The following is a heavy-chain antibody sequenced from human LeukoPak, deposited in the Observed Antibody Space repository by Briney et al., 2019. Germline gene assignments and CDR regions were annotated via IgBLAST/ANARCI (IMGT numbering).Heavy chain of an antibody. D-gene: IGHD3-10*01. V-gene: IGHV4-39*01. Sequence: PSETLSLTCTISGGSVSSTTYFWSWIRQPPGKGLEWIASINYSGSTYYNPSLKSRVTISVDTSENQFSLKLSSVTAADTAVYYCARYVVYGSGKYYFDYWGQGTLVTVSS. CDR1: GGSVSSTTYF. CDR3: ARYVVYGSGKYYFDY. CDR2: INYSGST. J-gene: IGHJ4*02.